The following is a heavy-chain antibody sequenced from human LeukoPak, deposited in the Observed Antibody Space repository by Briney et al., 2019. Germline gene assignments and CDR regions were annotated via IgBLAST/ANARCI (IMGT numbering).Heavy chain of an antibody. CDR2: IYSGGST. CDR1: GFTVSSNY. J-gene: IGHJ6*02. V-gene: IGHV3-53*04. Sequence: PGRSLRLSCAASGFTVSSNYMSWVRQAPGKGLEWVSVIYSGGSTYYADSVKGRFTISRHNSKNTLYLQMNSLRAEDTAVYYCAREGYYDILTGYYYGMDVWGQGTTVTVSS. CDR3: AREGYYDILTGYYYGMDV. D-gene: IGHD3-9*01.